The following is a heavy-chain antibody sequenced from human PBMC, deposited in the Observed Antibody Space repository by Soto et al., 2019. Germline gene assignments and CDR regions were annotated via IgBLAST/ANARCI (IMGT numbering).Heavy chain of an antibody. V-gene: IGHV1-69*01. J-gene: IGHJ4*02. Sequence: QVQLVQSGAEVKKPGSSVKVSCKASGGTFNNYGMGWVRQAPGQGLEWMGGIIPMIGRTNYAQKFQGRLTRTADAARSTAYLELRSLRSDDTAVYYCASWDYDVGTCYSYDDWGQGTLVTVSS. D-gene: IGHD3-3*01. CDR3: ASWDYDVGTCYSYDD. CDR2: IIPMIGRT. CDR1: GGTFNNYG.